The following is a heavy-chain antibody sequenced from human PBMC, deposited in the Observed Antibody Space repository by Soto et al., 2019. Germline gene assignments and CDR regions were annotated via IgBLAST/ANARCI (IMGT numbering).Heavy chain of an antibody. J-gene: IGHJ5*02. CDR3: VRDGTKTLRDWFDP. D-gene: IGHD1-1*01. CDR1: GASISGFY. CDR2: IYATGTT. V-gene: IGHV4-4*07. Sequence: SETLSLTCTVSGASISGFYWSWIRKSAGKGLGWIGRIYATGTTDYNPSLKSRVMMSVDTSKKQFSLKLRSVTAADTAVYYRVRDGTKTLRDWFDPWGQGISVTVSS.